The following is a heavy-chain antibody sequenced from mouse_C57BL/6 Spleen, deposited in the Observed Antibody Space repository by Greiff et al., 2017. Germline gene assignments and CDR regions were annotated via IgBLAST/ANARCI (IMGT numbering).Heavy chain of an antibody. Sequence: EVKVVESEGGLVQPGSSMKLSCTASGFTFSDYYMAWVRQVPEKGLEWVANINYDGSSTSYRDSLKSRLIISRYNAKNILYLQMSSLNSEDTATYYCARDGVYYDYDAWYFDVWGTGTTVTVSS. CDR2: INYDGSST. CDR1: GFTFSDYY. V-gene: IGHV5-16*01. CDR3: ARDGVYYDYDAWYFDV. D-gene: IGHD2-4*01. J-gene: IGHJ1*03.